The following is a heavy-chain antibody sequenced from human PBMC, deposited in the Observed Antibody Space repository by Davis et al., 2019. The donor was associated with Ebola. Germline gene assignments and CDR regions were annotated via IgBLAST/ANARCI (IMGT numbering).Heavy chain of an antibody. J-gene: IGHJ6*04. CDR1: GFMFADYA. D-gene: IGHD5-24*01. Sequence: GGSLRLSCTTSGFMFADYAMNWFRQAPGKGLDWVGFIRSKPNGETTKYAASVKGRFTISRDDSKSIAYLQMDSLKTEDTAVYYCTPMADDYYYYGLDVWGKGTTVIVSS. V-gene: IGHV3-49*03. CDR2: IRSKPNGETT. CDR3: TPMADDYYYYGLDV.